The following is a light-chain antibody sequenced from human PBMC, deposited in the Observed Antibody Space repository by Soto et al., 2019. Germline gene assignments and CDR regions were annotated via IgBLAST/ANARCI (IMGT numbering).Light chain of an antibody. V-gene: IGKV1-5*03. CDR2: KAS. J-gene: IGKJ1*01. CDR3: QQYNIYST. CDR1: QSINTW. Sequence: DIQMTQSPSTLSASVGDRVTITCRASQSINTWLAWYQQKPGKAPKLLIYKASTLESGVPSRFGGSGSGTEFTLTISSLQPDDFATYYCQQYNIYSTFGQGTKVEIK.